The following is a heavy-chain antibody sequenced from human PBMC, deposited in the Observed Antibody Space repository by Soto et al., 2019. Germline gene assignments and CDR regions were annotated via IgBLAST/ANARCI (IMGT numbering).Heavy chain of an antibody. CDR1: GFTFSNYG. V-gene: IGHV3-23*01. Sequence: EVQLLESGGGLIQPGGSLRLSCEASGFTFSNYGMTWVRLAPGKGLEWVSTISGSGGRTFYADPVKGRFTISRDNSKNTLYLRMNSLRAEDTAVYYCAIEMIASTLADFFDYWGQGTLVTGSS. D-gene: IGHD2-21*01. CDR2: ISGSGGRT. CDR3: AIEMIASTLADFFDY. J-gene: IGHJ4*02.